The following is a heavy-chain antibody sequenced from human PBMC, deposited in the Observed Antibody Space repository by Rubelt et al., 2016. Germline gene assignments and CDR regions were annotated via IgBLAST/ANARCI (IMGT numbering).Heavy chain of an antibody. D-gene: IGHD6-13*01. CDR3: ASMYSSSWYRGWFDP. CDR2: ISAYNGNT. CDR1: GYTFTSYG. V-gene: IGHV1-18*01. Sequence: QVQLVQSGAEVKKPGASVKVSCKASGYTFTSYGISWVRQAPGQGLEWMGWISAYNGNTNYAQTVQCRVTSAMDTLTSTAYIEWRSLIAADQAFYYCASMYSSSWYRGWFDPWGQGTLVTVSS. J-gene: IGHJ5*02.